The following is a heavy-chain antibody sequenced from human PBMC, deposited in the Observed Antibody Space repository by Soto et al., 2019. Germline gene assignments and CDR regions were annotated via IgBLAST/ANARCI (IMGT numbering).Heavy chain of an antibody. CDR2: IYYSGST. V-gene: IGHV4-59*08. Sequence: SETLSLTCTVSGGSISSYYWSWIRQPPGKGLEWIGYIYYSGSTNYNPSLKSRVTISVDTSKNRFSLKLSSVTAADTAVYYCARYDYAYYGMDVWGQGTTVTVSS. CDR1: GGSISSYY. CDR3: ARYDYAYYGMDV. D-gene: IGHD2-2*01. J-gene: IGHJ6*02.